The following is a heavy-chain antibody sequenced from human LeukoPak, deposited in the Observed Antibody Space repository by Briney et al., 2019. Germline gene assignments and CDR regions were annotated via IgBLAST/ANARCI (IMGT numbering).Heavy chain of an antibody. V-gene: IGHV5-51*01. D-gene: IGHD2-15*01. CDR2: IYPGDSDT. CDR1: GYSFTIYW. Sequence: GGSLQISCKGSGYSFTIYWIGWVRQMPGKGLEWMGIIYPGDSDTRYSPSFQGQVTISADKSISTPYLQWSSLKASDTAIYYCARQAGYCSGGSCYSIMPDYWGQGTLGTVSA. CDR3: ARQAGYCSGGSCYSIMPDY. J-gene: IGHJ4*02.